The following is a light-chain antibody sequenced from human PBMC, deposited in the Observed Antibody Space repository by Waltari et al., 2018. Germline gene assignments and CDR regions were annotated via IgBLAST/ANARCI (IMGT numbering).Light chain of an antibody. CDR2: YKSDSDK. Sequence: QAVLTQPSSLSASPGASASLTCTLRSDIKVAAYRVYWFQQKPGSPPQFLLRYKSDSDKKQRSGVPSRFSESNDASANAVILRISGLQSEDEANYYCMIWHSSAHVAFGGGTKLTVL. J-gene: IGLJ2*01. CDR3: MIWHSSAHVA. V-gene: IGLV5-45*02. CDR1: SDIKVAAYR.